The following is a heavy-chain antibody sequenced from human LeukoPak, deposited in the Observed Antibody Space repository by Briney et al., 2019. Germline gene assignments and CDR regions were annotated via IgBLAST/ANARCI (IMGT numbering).Heavy chain of an antibody. CDR1: GGSISSYY. D-gene: IGHD1-26*01. J-gene: IGHJ4*02. Sequence: SETLSLTCTVSGGSISSYYWSWLRQPPGKGLEWIGYIYYSGSTNYNPSLKSRVTISVDTSKNQFSLKLGSVTAADTAVYYCAREQSGSYYDYWGQGTLVTVSS. CDR2: IYYSGST. V-gene: IGHV4-59*01. CDR3: AREQSGSYYDY.